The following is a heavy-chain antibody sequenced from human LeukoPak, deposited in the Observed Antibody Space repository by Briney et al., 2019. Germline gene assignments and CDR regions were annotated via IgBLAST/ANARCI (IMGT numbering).Heavy chain of an antibody. CDR1: GGSISSSSYY. CDR2: IYYSVST. V-gene: IGHV4-39*01. J-gene: IGHJ4*02. CDR3: ASNGVEGYYFDY. Sequence: SDTLSLTCTVSGGSISSSSYYGGWVRQPRGKGLEWIGTIYYSVSTYDNPSLKSRVTISVDTSKKQFSLKLTSVTAADTAVYYCASNGVEGYYFDYWGQGTMVTVSS. D-gene: IGHD3-10*01.